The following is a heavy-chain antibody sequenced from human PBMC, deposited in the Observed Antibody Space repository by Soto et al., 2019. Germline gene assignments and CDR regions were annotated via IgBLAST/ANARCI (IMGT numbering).Heavy chain of an antibody. CDR2: INPSGGST. V-gene: IGHV1-46*01. CDR3: ARSMSRLPLDY. Sequence: QVQLVQSGAEVKKPGASVKVSCKASGYTFTSYYMHWVRQAPGQGLEWMGIINPSGGSTSYAQKFQGXXTXTXXTSTSTVYMELSSLRSEDTAVYYCARSMSRLPLDYWGQGTLVTVSS. J-gene: IGHJ4*02. D-gene: IGHD5-12*01. CDR1: GYTFTSYY.